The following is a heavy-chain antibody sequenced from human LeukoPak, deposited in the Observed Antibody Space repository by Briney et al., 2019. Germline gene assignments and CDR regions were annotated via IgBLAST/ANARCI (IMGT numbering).Heavy chain of an antibody. Sequence: ASVKVSCKASGYTFTSYGISWVRQAPGQGLEWMGWISAYNGNTNYAQKLQGRVTMTTDTSTSTAYMELRSLRSDDTAVYYCARGVGYCSSTSCYTIDYWGQGTLVTVSS. V-gene: IGHV1-18*01. CDR2: ISAYNGNT. CDR3: ARGVGYCSSTSCYTIDY. D-gene: IGHD2-2*02. J-gene: IGHJ4*02. CDR1: GYTFTSYG.